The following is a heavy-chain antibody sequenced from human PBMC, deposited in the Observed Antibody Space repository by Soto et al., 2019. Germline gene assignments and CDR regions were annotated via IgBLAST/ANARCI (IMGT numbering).Heavy chain of an antibody. Sequence: EVQLLESGGGLVQPGGSLRLSCAASGFTFSSYAMSWVRQAPGKGLEWVSAISGSGGSTYYADSVKGRFTISRDNSKNTLYLQMNSLRAEDTAVYYCAKVGGIFGVVINTPDYYYYGMDVWSQGTTVTVSS. J-gene: IGHJ6*02. D-gene: IGHD3-3*01. V-gene: IGHV3-23*01. CDR2: ISGSGGST. CDR3: AKVGGIFGVVINTPDYYYYGMDV. CDR1: GFTFSSYA.